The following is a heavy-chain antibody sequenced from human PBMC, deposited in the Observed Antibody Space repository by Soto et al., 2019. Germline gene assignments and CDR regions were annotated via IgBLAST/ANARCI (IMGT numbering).Heavy chain of an antibody. CDR2: ISYDGSNK. Sequence: GGSLRLSCAASGFTFSSYGMHWVRQAPGKGLEWVAVISYDGSNKYYADSVKGRFTISRDNSKNTLYLQMNSLRAEDTAVYYCAKDLGRGRIAAAAGKATGILAYYYYGMDVWGQGTTVTVSS. V-gene: IGHV3-30*18. CDR1: GFTFSSYG. CDR3: AKDLGRGRIAAAAGKATGILAYYYYGMDV. J-gene: IGHJ6*02. D-gene: IGHD6-13*01.